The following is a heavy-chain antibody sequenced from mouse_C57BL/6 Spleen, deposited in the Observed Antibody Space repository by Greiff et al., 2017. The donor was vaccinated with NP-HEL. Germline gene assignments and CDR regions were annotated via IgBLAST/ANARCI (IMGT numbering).Heavy chain of an antibody. J-gene: IGHJ2*01. Sequence: QVHVKQPGAELVKPGASVKVSCKASGYTFTSYWMHWVKQRPGQGLEWIGRIHPSDSDTNYNQKFKGKATLTVDKSSSTAYMQLSRLTSEDSAVYYCARRVYGSREGVFDYWGQGTTLTVSS. CDR1: GYTFTSYW. CDR2: IHPSDSDT. CDR3: ARRVYGSREGVFDY. D-gene: IGHD1-1*01. V-gene: IGHV1-74*01.